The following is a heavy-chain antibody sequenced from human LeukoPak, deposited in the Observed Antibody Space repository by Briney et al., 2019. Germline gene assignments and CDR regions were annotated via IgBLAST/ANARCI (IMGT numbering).Heavy chain of an antibody. V-gene: IGHV3-23*01. CDR3: AKDGYGDWVYYYGMDV. J-gene: IGHJ6*02. Sequence: PGGSLRLSCAASGFTFSSYAMSWVRQAPGKGLEWVSAISGSGGSTYYADSVKGRFTISRDNSKNTLYLQMNSLRAEDTAVYYCAKDGYGDWVYYYGMDVWGQGTTVTVSS. D-gene: IGHD4-17*01. CDR2: ISGSGGST. CDR1: GFTFSSYA.